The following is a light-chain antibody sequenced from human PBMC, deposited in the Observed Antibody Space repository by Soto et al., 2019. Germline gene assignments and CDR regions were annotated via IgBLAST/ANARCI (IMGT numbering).Light chain of an antibody. V-gene: IGLV2-14*01. CDR3: SSYTSSSTLV. J-gene: IGLJ3*02. Sequence: QSVLTQPASVSGSPGQSITISCTGTSSDVGGYNYVSWYQQHPGKAPKLMIYEVSNRPSGVSNRVSGSKSGNTASLTISGRQAEDEADYYCSSYTSSSTLVFGGGTKLTVL. CDR1: SSDVGGYNY. CDR2: EVS.